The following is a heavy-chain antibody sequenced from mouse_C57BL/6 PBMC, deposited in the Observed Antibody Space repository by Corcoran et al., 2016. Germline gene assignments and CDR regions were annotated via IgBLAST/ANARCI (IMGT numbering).Heavy chain of an antibody. Sequence: QVQLQQSGAELVKPGASVKLSCKASGYTFTDYYINWVKQRPGQGLEWIARIYPGSGNTYYNEKFKGKATLTAEKSSSTAYMQLSSLTSEDSAVYFCARLDAYWGQGTLVTVSA. D-gene: IGHD3-1*01. V-gene: IGHV1-76*01. CDR2: IYPGSGNT. CDR3: ARLDAY. CDR1: GYTFTDYY. J-gene: IGHJ3*01.